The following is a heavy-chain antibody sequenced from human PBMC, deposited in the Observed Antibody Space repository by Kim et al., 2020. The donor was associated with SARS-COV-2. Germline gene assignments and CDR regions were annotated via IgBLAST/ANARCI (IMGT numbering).Heavy chain of an antibody. J-gene: IGHJ4*02. CDR3: VRDRDGYNY. V-gene: IGHV3-74*01. Sequence: SETNSADTVKGRFTISRDNARNTLYLQMNSLRADDTAVYYCVRDRDGYNYWGLGTLVTVSS. CDR2: SET. D-gene: IGHD5-12*01.